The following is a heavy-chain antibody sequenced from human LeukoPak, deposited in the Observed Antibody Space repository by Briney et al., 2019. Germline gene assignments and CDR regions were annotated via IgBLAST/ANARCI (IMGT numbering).Heavy chain of an antibody. CDR3: ARESYCSSTSCYPYYFDY. CDR2: IYTTGST. CDR1: GGSISSYY. D-gene: IGHD2-2*01. J-gene: IGHJ4*02. V-gene: IGHV4-4*07. Sequence: SETLSLTCTVSGGSISSYYWSWIRQPAGKGLECIGRIYTTGSTYYNPSLKSRVTMSVDTSKNQFSLKLNSVTAADTAVYYCARESYCSSTSCYPYYFDYWGQGTLVTVSS.